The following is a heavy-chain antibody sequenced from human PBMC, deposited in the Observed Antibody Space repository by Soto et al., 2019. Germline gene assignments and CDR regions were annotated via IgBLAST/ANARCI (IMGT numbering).Heavy chain of an antibody. V-gene: IGHV3-23*01. Sequence: PGGSLRLSCAASGFPFSSYAMSWVRQAPGKGLEWVSAISGSGGSTYYADSVKGRFTISRDNSKNTLYLQMNSLRAEDTAVYYCAKDSSGSNDAFDIWGQGTMVTVSS. CDR2: ISGSGGST. CDR3: AKDSSGSNDAFDI. CDR1: GFPFSSYA. D-gene: IGHD3-22*01. J-gene: IGHJ3*02.